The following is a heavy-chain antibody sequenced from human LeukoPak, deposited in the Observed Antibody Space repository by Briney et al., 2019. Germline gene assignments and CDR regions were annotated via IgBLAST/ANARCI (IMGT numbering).Heavy chain of an antibody. J-gene: IGHJ5*02. V-gene: IGHV1-46*01. CDR2: INPSGGST. CDR1: GYTFTSYY. CDR3: ARDHYDILTGYYFDP. D-gene: IGHD3-9*01. Sequence: ASVKVSCKASGYTFTSYYMHWVRQAPGQGLEWMGIINPSGGSTSYAQKFQGRVTMTRDTSTSTVYKELSSLRSEDTAVYYCARDHYDILTGYYFDPWGQGTLVTVSS.